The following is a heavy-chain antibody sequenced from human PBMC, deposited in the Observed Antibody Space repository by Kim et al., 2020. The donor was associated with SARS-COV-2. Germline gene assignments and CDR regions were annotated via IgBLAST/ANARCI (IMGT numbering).Heavy chain of an antibody. CDR3: ARVAGDSGPYSYYFD. J-gene: IGHJ4*01. CDR2: ISNSGTT. V-gene: IGHV4-30-4*01. D-gene: IGHD3-10*01. CDR1: GASMSSGDYY. Sequence: SETLSLTCTVSGASMSSGDYYWSWIRQPPGKGLEWIGRISNSGTTYYNPFLESRVIISLDMSKNQFSLKLSSETAADTAVYYCARVAGDSGPYSYYFD.